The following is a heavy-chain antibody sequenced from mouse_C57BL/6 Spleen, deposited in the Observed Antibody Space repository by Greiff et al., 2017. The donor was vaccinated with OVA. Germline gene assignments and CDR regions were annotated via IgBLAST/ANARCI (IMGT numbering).Heavy chain of an antibody. CDR2: IDPSDSET. CDR1: GYTFTSYW. D-gene: IGHD1-1*01. J-gene: IGHJ4*01. V-gene: IGHV1-52*01. Sequence: QVQLQQPGAELVRPGSSVKLSCKASGYTFTSYWMHWVKQRPLQGLEWIGNIDPSDSETHYNQKFKDKATLTVDKSSSTAYMQLSSLTSEDSAVYYCAREGSSYPHYYAMDYWGQGTSVTVSS. CDR3: AREGSSYPHYYAMDY.